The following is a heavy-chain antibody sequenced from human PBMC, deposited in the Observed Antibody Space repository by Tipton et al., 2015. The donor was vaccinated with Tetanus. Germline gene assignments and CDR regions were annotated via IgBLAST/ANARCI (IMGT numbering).Heavy chain of an antibody. CDR2: IWNDANNK. Sequence: SLRLSCAASGFSFSSYGMHWVRQAPGKGLEWVAIIWNDANNKYYAGSVKGRFTISRDNSKNTLYLQMDSLRDEDTAVYYCARDHTFTVSHSRGGLDSWGQGTLVAVSS. D-gene: IGHD3-10*01. V-gene: IGHV3-33*01. J-gene: IGHJ4*02. CDR1: GFSFSSYG. CDR3: ARDHTFTVSHSRGGLDS.